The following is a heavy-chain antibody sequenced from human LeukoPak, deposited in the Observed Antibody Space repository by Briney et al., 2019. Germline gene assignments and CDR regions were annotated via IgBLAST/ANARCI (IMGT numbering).Heavy chain of an antibody. Sequence: ASVKVSCKASGYTFTSYGINWVRQAPGQGLEWMGWISVYNGNAKYAQKLQGRVTMTTDTSTTTAYMELRSLRSDDTAVYYCASGAEMGFGEWGFDYWGQGTLVTVSS. J-gene: IGHJ4*02. CDR1: GYTFTSYG. CDR2: ISVYNGNA. V-gene: IGHV1-18*01. D-gene: IGHD3-10*01. CDR3: ASGAEMGFGEWGFDY.